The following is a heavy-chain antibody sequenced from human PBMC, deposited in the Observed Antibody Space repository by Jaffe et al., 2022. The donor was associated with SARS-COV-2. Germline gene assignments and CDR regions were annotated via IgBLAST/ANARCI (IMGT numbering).Heavy chain of an antibody. CDR3: AKGNTGVPFGY. Sequence: EVLLLESGGGLVQPGGFLRLSCAASGFTFSGYAMSWVRQAPGKGLEWVSGISASGGDTYIADSVKGRLTISRDNSKNMLYLQMNSLRAEDTAIYYCAKGNTGVPFGYWGQGTLVTVSS. CDR2: ISASGGDT. V-gene: IGHV3-23*01. J-gene: IGHJ4*02. D-gene: IGHD7-27*01. CDR1: GFTFSGYA.